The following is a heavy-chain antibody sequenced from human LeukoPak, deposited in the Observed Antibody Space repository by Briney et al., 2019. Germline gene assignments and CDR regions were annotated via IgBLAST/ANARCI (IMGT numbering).Heavy chain of an antibody. CDR1: GYRFTSYG. CDR3: AREGYCSGGICYSTMNWFDP. Sequence: ASVKVSCKASGYRFTSYGITWVRQASGQGLEWMGWISAYNGNTNYAQKVQGRVTLTTDTSTSTAYMELKSLRSDDTAVYYCAREGYCSGGICYSTMNWFDPWGQGTLVTVSS. V-gene: IGHV1-18*01. J-gene: IGHJ5*02. D-gene: IGHD2-15*01. CDR2: ISAYNGNT.